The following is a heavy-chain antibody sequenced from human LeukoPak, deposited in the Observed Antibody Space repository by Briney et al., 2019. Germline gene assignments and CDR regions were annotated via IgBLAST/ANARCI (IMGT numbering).Heavy chain of an antibody. CDR3: ARGADSSGYYSIFYFDY. V-gene: IGHV4-59*01. Sequence: PSETLSLTCTVSGGSLSSYYWNWIRQPPGKGLEGIGYIYYSGSTNYNPSLKSRVTISVDTSKNQFSLKLSSVTAADTAVYYCARGADSSGYYSIFYFDYWGQGTLVTVSS. CDR1: GGSLSSYY. CDR2: IYYSGST. D-gene: IGHD3-22*01. J-gene: IGHJ4*02.